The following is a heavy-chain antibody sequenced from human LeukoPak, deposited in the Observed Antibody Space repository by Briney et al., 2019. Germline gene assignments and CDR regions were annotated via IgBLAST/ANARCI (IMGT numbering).Heavy chain of an antibody. CDR2: ISYDGSNK. CDR1: GFTFSSYG. J-gene: IGHJ4*02. CDR3: ARSISGSYSGLDY. Sequence: GGSLRLSCAASGFTFSSYGMHWVRQAPGKGLEWVAVISYDGSNKYYADSVKGRFTISRDNSKNTLYLQMNSLRAEDTAMYYCARSISGSYSGLDYWGQGTLVTVSS. D-gene: IGHD3-10*01. V-gene: IGHV3-30*03.